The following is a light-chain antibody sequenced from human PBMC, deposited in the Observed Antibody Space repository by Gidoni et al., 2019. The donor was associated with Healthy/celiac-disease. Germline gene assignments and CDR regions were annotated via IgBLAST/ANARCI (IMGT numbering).Light chain of an antibody. J-gene: IGKJ2*01. CDR2: RTS. V-gene: IGKV3-15*01. CDR3: QQYNNWPPFT. Sequence: EIVMTQSPATLSVSPGERATLSCRASQSVSNNLAWYQQKPGQAPRLLIYRTSTRATGIPGSFSGSGSGTEFALTISSLQSEDFGVYYCQQYNNWPPFTFXQXTKLEIK. CDR1: QSVSNN.